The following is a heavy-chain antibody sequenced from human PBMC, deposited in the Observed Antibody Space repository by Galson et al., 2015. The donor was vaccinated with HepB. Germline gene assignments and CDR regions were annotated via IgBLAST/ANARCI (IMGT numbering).Heavy chain of an antibody. CDR1: GFTFSSYA. J-gene: IGHJ4*02. CDR3: AKDLNDYGGNSGRLAY. D-gene: IGHD4-23*01. Sequence: SLRLSCAASGFTFSSYAMSWVRQAPGKGLEWVSGISGSGGNTHYADPVKGRFTISRDNSKNTLYLQMNGLRAEDTAVYYCAKDLNDYGGNSGRLAYWGQGTLATV. CDR2: ISGSGGNT. V-gene: IGHV3-23*01.